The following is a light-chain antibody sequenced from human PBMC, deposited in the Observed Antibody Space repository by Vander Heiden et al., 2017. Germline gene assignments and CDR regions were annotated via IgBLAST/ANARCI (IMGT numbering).Light chain of an antibody. V-gene: IGKV1-33*01. Sequence: DIQMTQSPSSLSASVGDKITITCQASLDITNYLNWYQQKPGKAPKLLIYDASNLETGVPSRFSGSGSGTHFTFTISSLQPEDFATYYCQQYDYLPRTFGQGTRLEIK. CDR3: QQYDYLPRT. J-gene: IGKJ5*01. CDR1: LDITNY. CDR2: DAS.